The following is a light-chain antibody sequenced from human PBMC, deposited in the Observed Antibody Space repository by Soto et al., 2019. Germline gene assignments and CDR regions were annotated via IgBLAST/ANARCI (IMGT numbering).Light chain of an antibody. CDR2: EVS. CDR1: SSDVGGYGY. J-gene: IGLJ1*01. V-gene: IGLV2-8*01. Sequence: QSALTQPPSASGSPGQSVTISCTGTSSDVGGYGYVSWYQQHPGKAPKLMIYEVSNRPSGVPDRFSGSKSGNTASLTVSGLQAEDEADYYCSSYAGSNNYVFGTGTKLTVL. CDR3: SSYAGSNNYV.